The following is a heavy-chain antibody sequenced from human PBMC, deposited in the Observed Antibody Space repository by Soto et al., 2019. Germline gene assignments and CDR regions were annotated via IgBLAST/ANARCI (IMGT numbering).Heavy chain of an antibody. Sequence: GGSLRLSCAASGFTFSSYWMHWVRQAPGKGLVWVSRINSDGSSTNYADSVKGRFTISRDNAKNTLYLQMNSLRAEDTAMYYCASYSAAGTSYYGVDVWGQGTTVTVSS. CDR1: GFTFSSYW. V-gene: IGHV3-74*01. CDR2: INSDGSST. D-gene: IGHD6-13*01. CDR3: ASYSAAGTSYYGVDV. J-gene: IGHJ6*02.